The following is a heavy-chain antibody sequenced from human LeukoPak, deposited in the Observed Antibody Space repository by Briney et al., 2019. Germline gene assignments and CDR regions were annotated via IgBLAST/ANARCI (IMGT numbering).Heavy chain of an antibody. CDR2: IDETGAGT. Sequence: GGSLRLSCAASGFTFYNYALSWVRQAPGKGLEWVSAIDETGAGTSYADSVKGRFTISRDNSKNTLSLQMSSLRADDTAVYYCAKEQQRHFDLDYWGQGTLVTVSS. J-gene: IGHJ4*02. V-gene: IGHV3-23*01. CDR3: AKEQQRHFDLDY. D-gene: IGHD3-9*01. CDR1: GFTFYNYA.